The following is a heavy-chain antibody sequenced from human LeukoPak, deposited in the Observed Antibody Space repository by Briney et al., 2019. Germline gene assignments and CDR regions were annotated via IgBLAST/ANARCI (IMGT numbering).Heavy chain of an antibody. Sequence: SETLPLTCAVYGGSFSGYYWSWIRQPPGKGLEWIGEINHSGSTNYNPSLKSRVTISVDTSKNQFSLKLSSVTAADTAVYYCARDLLVATTRDYYYYMDVWGKGTTVTVSS. J-gene: IGHJ6*03. CDR2: INHSGST. V-gene: IGHV4-34*01. CDR1: GGSFSGYY. CDR3: ARDLLVATTRDYYYYMDV. D-gene: IGHD5-12*01.